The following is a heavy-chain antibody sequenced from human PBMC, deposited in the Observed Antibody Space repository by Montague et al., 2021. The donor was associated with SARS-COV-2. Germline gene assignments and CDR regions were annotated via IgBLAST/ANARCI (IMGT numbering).Heavy chain of an antibody. CDR2: IYYSGST. CDR3: AGVEGGGVNDY. V-gene: IGHV4-59*01. Sequence: SETLSLTCTVSGGSISSYYWSWIRQPPGKGLEWIGYIYYSGSTNYNPSLKSRVTISVDTSKNQFSLKLSSVTAADTAVYYCAGVEGGGVNDYWGQGTLVTVSS. D-gene: IGHD2-8*02. J-gene: IGHJ4*02. CDR1: GGSISSYY.